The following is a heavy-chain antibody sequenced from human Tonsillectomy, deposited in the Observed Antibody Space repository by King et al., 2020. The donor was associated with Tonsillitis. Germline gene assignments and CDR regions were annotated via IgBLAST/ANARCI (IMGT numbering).Heavy chain of an antibody. CDR3: ARAVVVPATGLPYYCYYSMDV. V-gene: IGHV4-34*01. CDR2: VDHSGRT. Sequence: VQLQQWGAGLLKPSETLSLTCAVYGGSFSAYCWSWIRQSPGKGLEWIGDVDHSGRTNYNPSLKSRVTISVDTSKNQFSLKLNSVTAADTAVYSCARAVVVPATGLPYYCYYSMDVWGQGTTVTVSS. CDR1: GGSFSAYC. J-gene: IGHJ6*02. D-gene: IGHD2-15*01.